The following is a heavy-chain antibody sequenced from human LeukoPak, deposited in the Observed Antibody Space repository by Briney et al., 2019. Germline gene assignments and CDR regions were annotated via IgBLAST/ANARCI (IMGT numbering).Heavy chain of an antibody. CDR3: ARDKGYYESSGYLKAFDI. D-gene: IGHD3-22*01. V-gene: IGHV4-61*08. CDR2: IYYSGST. Sequence: PSETLSLTATVSVASISMVVYYGGWFRQPPGKGLGWIGYIYYSGSTNYNPSLKSRVTISADTSKNQFSLKLSSVTAADTAVYYCARDKGYYESSGYLKAFDIWGQGTMVTVSS. J-gene: IGHJ3*02. CDR1: VASISMVVYY.